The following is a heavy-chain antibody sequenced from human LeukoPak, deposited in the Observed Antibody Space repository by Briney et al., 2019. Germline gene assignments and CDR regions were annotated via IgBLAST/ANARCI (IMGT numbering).Heavy chain of an antibody. V-gene: IGHV1-18*01. CDR1: GYSFTSYG. J-gene: IGHJ4*02. Sequence: ASVKVYCKDSGYSFTSYGISWVRQAAGQGLEWLGWISAYNGNTNYAQKLQGRVTMTTDTSTSTAYMELRSLRSDDTAVYYCARSVAGTDLDYWGQGTLVTVSS. D-gene: IGHD6-19*01. CDR2: ISAYNGNT. CDR3: ARSVAGTDLDY.